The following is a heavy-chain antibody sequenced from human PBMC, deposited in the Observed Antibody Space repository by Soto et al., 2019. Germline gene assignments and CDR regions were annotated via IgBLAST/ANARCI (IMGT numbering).Heavy chain of an antibody. Sequence: SVKVSCKASGGTFSSYAISWVRQAPGQGLEWMGGISPICGTANYAQKLKGRVTITGDESTSTAYMELSSLRSEDTAVYYCARLVGYSYGRPDNWFDPWGQGTLVTVSS. V-gene: IGHV1-69*13. CDR3: ARLVGYSYGRPDNWFDP. CDR2: ISPICGTA. CDR1: GGTFSSYA. D-gene: IGHD5-18*01. J-gene: IGHJ5*02.